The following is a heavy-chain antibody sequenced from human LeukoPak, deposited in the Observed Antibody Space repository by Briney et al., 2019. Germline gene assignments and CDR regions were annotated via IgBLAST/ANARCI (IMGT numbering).Heavy chain of an antibody. CDR2: ISSSGSTL. CDR1: GLTSSDYS. V-gene: IGHV3-11*01. CDR3: AREDWSSGSYYSWYFDL. J-gene: IGHJ2*01. D-gene: IGHD1-26*01. Sequence: GGSLSLSCAAPGLTSSDYSMSWFRQAQGKGLGGVSSISSSGSTLYYADSVKGRFTISRDNAKNSLYLQMNSLRAEDTAVYYCAREDWSSGSYYSWYFDLWGRGTLVTVSS.